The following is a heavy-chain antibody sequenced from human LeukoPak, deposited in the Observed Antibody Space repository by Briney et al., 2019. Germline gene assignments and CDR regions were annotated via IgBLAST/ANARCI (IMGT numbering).Heavy chain of an antibody. CDR2: ISGSSGST. CDR1: GFTFSSYA. V-gene: IGHV3-23*01. J-gene: IGHJ5*02. D-gene: IGHD5-18*01. CDR3: AKGYTYGYAHNWFDP. Sequence: GGSLRLSCAASGFTFSSYAMSWVRQAPGKGLEWVSAISGSSGSTYYADSVKGRFTISRDNSKNTLYLQMNSLRADDTAVYYCAKGYTYGYAHNWFDPWGQGTLVTVPS.